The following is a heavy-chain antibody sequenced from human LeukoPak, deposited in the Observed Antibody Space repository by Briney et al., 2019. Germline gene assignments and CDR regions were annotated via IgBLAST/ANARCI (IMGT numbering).Heavy chain of an antibody. Sequence: ASVKVSCKASGYTFTSYGISWVRQAPGQGLEWMGWISAYNGNTNYPQKLQGRVTMTTDTSTSTAYMELRSLRSDDTAVYYCAGYYYGSGSYGYYYYYGMDVWGQGTTVTVSS. V-gene: IGHV1-18*01. D-gene: IGHD3-10*01. J-gene: IGHJ6*02. CDR1: GYTFTSYG. CDR2: ISAYNGNT. CDR3: AGYYYGSGSYGYYYYYGMDV.